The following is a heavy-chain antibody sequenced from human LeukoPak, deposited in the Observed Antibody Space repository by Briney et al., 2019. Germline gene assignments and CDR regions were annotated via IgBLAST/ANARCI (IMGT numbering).Heavy chain of an antibody. J-gene: IGHJ5*02. V-gene: IGHV1-24*01. CDR3: ASDVSMVRGVTIP. Sequence: ASVKVSCKVSGYTLTELSMHWVRQAPGKGLEWMGGFDPEDGEAIYAQKFQGRVTMTRDTSISTAYMELSRLRSDDTAVYYCASDVSMVRGVTIPWGQGTLVTVSS. D-gene: IGHD3-10*01. CDR1: GYTLTELS. CDR2: FDPEDGEA.